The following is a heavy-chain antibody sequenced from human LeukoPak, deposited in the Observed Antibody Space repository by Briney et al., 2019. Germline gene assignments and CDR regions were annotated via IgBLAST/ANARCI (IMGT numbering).Heavy chain of an antibody. Sequence: GGSLRLSCAASGFTFSSYSMNWVRQAPGKGLEWVSSISSSSSYIYYAVSVKGRFTISRDNAKNSLYLQMNSLRAEDTAVYYCARLSGGNSVVLDYWGQGTLVTVSS. D-gene: IGHD4-23*01. CDR3: ARLSGGNSVVLDY. CDR1: GFTFSSYS. J-gene: IGHJ4*02. CDR2: ISSSSSYI. V-gene: IGHV3-21*01.